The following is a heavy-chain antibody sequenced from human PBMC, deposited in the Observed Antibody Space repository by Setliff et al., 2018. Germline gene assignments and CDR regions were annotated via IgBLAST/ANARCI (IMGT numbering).Heavy chain of an antibody. J-gene: IGHJ4*02. CDR1: GDSLSSGSYF. CDR2: VYKSGTT. V-gene: IGHV4-61*02. D-gene: IGHD6-25*01. Sequence: SETLSLTCTVSGDSLSSGSYFWTWIRQPAGKGLEWIGRVYKSGTTNYSPALKSRVTLSIDTSSNEFSLNLRSVTAADTAIYYCAIDSHRLTTDPLFDHWGQGALVTVS. CDR3: AIDSHRLTTDPLFDH.